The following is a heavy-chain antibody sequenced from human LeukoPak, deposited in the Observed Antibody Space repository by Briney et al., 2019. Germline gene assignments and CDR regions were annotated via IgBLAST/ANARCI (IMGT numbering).Heavy chain of an antibody. Sequence: GGSLRLSCAASGFTFSSYWMSWVRQAPGKGLEWVANIKQDGSEKYFVDSVKGRFTISRDNAKNSLYLQMNSLRAEDTAVYYCARVVLGYYSGGSCYSRWFDPWGQGTLVTVSS. CDR2: IKQDGSEK. CDR1: GFTFSSYW. V-gene: IGHV3-7*01. CDR3: ARVVLGYYSGGSCYSRWFDP. J-gene: IGHJ5*02. D-gene: IGHD2-15*01.